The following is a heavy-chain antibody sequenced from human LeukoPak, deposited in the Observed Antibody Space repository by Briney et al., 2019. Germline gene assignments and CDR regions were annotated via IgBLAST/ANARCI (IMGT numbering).Heavy chain of an antibody. V-gene: IGHV4-59*08. J-gene: IGHJ4*02. CDR1: GYSISSAYY. D-gene: IGHD6-13*01. CDR3: ARQVSGSSSWHFDY. CDR2: IYYSGST. Sequence: SETLSLTCTVSGYSISSAYYWGWIRQPPGKGLEWIGYIYYSGSTNYNPSLKSRVTISVDTSKNQFSLKLSSVTAADTAVYYCARQVSGSSSWHFDYWGQGTLVTVSS.